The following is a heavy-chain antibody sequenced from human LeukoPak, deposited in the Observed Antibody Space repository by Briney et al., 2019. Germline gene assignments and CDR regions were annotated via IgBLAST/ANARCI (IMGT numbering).Heavy chain of an antibody. J-gene: IGHJ2*01. Sequence: GGSLRLSCAASGFTFSDYYMNWVRQAPGKGLERVSYISSSGSTIYYADSVKGRFTISRDNAKNSLYLQMNSLRAEDTAVYYCARDSRLTYYDILTGYRYYWYFDLWGRGTLVTVSS. CDR3: ARDSRLTYYDILTGYRYYWYFDL. D-gene: IGHD3-9*01. CDR2: ISSSGSTI. V-gene: IGHV3-11*04. CDR1: GFTFSDYY.